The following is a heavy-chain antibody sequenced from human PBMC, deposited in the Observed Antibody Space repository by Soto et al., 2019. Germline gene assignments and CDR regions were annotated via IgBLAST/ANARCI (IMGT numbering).Heavy chain of an antibody. J-gene: IGHJ5*02. CDR1: GVSISSSIYY. CDR2: VYYNGFT. V-gene: IGHV4-39*01. CDR3: ARMGDFWSGPGELDP. D-gene: IGHD3-3*01. Sequence: SETLSLTCTVSGVSISSSIYYWAWNRQSPGKGLEWIGSVYYNGFTYYNPSLKSRVTISVDTSKNQFSLKLTSVTAADTAVYYCARMGDFWSGPGELDPWGQGTLVTVSS.